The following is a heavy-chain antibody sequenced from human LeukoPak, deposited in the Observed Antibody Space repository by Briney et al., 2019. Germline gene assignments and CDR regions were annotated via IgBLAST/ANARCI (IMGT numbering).Heavy chain of an antibody. J-gene: IGHJ5*02. CDR1: GFTFSSYS. V-gene: IGHV3-21*01. Sequence: GGSLRLSCAASGFTFSSYSMNWVRQAPGKGLEWVSSISSTSSYIYYADSAKGRFTISRDNAKDSLFLQLNSLRAEDTAMYYCARVEAVAGNWGGLDPWGQGTLVTVSS. D-gene: IGHD6-19*01. CDR2: ISSTSSYI. CDR3: ARVEAVAGNWGGLDP.